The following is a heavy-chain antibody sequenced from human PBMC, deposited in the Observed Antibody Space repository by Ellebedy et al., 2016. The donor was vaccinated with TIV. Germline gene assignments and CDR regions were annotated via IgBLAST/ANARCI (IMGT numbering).Heavy chain of an antibody. D-gene: IGHD6-13*01. CDR3: ARKMRAAAGYAAFDI. Sequence: ASVKVSCXASGYTFTSYGISWVRQAPGQGLEWMGWISGYNGNTIFAQKVQGRVTMTTDTSTSTAYMELRSLRSDDTAVYYCARKMRAAAGYAAFDIWGQGTMVTVSS. CDR1: GYTFTSYG. J-gene: IGHJ3*02. CDR2: ISGYNGNT. V-gene: IGHV1-18*04.